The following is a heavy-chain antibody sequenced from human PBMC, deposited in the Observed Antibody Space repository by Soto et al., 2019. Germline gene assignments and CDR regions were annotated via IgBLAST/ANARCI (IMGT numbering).Heavy chain of an antibody. CDR3: ARTLDTAMITPYFDY. Sequence: QVQLQESGPGLVKPSETLSLTCTVSGGSISSYYWSWIRQPPGKGLEWIGYIYYSGSTNYNPSLKSRLTISVDTSKNQFSLKLSSVTAADTAVYYCARTLDTAMITPYFDYWGQGTLVTVSS. D-gene: IGHD5-18*01. CDR1: GGSISSYY. CDR2: IYYSGST. J-gene: IGHJ4*02. V-gene: IGHV4-59*01.